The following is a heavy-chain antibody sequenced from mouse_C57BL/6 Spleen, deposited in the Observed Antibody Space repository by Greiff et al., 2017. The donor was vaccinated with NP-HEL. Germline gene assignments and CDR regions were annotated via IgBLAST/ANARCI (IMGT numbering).Heavy chain of an antibody. D-gene: IGHD2-2*01. CDR1: GYAFSSSW. CDR3: ARSGGNDGSYAMDY. J-gene: IGHJ4*01. Sequence: LVESGPELVKPGASVKISCKASGYAFSSSWMNWVKQRPGKGLEWIGRIYPGDGDTNYNGKFKGKATLTADKSSSTAYMQLSSLTSEDSAVYFCARSGGNDGSYAMDYWGQGTSVTVSS. V-gene: IGHV1-82*01. CDR2: IYPGDGDT.